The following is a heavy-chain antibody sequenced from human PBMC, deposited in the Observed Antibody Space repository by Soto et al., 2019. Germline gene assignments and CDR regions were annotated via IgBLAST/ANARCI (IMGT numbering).Heavy chain of an antibody. J-gene: IGHJ4*02. CDR2: IIPIFGTA. CDR3: ARESRYCSGGSCYFLPGIDY. D-gene: IGHD2-15*01. CDR1: GGTFSSYA. V-gene: IGHV1-69*12. Sequence: QVQLVQPGAGVKKPGPSVKVSCKASGGTFSSYAISWVQQAPGQGLEWMGGIIPIFGTANYAQKFQGRVTITADESTSTAYMELSSLRSEDTAVYYCARESRYCSGGSCYFLPGIDYWGQGTLVTVSS.